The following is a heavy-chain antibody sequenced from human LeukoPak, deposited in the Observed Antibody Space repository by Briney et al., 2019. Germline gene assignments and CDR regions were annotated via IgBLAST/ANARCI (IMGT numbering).Heavy chain of an antibody. Sequence: ASVKVSCKASGYTFTGYYMHWVRQAPGQGLEWMGWINPNSGATNYAQKFQGRVTMTRDTSISTAYMELSRLRSDDTAVYYCARDLTPNYYDSSGYYSGVDYWGQGTLVTVSS. J-gene: IGHJ4*02. CDR1: GYTFTGYY. CDR3: ARDLTPNYYDSSGYYSGVDY. CDR2: INPNSGAT. D-gene: IGHD3-22*01. V-gene: IGHV1-2*02.